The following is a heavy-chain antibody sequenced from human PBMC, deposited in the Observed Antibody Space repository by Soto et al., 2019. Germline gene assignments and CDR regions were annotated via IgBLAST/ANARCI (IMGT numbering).Heavy chain of an antibody. D-gene: IGHD3-16*01. V-gene: IGHV3-66*01. J-gene: IGHJ6*03. CDR3: ARAGGPATFYDYMWGSYVRGHYYMDV. CDR1: GFTVSSNY. Sequence: EVQLVESGGGLVQPGGSLRLSCAASGFTVSSNYMSWVRQAPGKGLEWVSVIYSGGSTYYADSVKGRFTISRDNSKNTLYLQMNSLRAEDTAVYYCARAGGPATFYDYMWGSYVRGHYYMDVWGKGTTVTVSS. CDR2: IYSGGST.